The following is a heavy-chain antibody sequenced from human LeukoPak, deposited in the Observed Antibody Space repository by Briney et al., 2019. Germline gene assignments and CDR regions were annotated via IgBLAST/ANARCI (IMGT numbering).Heavy chain of an antibody. J-gene: IGHJ5*02. Sequence: PSETLSLTCAVYGGSFSGYYWSWIRQPPGKRPEWIGEINHSGSTNYNPSLKSRVTISVDTSKNQFSLKLSSVTAADTAVYYCARGVRGSFFNWFDPWGQGTLVTVSS. D-gene: IGHD3-10*01. CDR1: GGSFSGYY. CDR3: ARGVRGSFFNWFDP. CDR2: INHSGST. V-gene: IGHV4-34*01.